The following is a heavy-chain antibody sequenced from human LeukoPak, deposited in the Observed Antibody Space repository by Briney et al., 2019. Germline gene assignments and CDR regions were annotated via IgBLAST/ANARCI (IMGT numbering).Heavy chain of an antibody. J-gene: IGHJ4*02. CDR1: GFTFDDYA. D-gene: IGHD4-17*01. CDR3: AKSLGYGDFTWDYFDY. V-gene: IGHV3-9*01. CDR2: ISWNSGSI. Sequence: GGSLRLSCAASGFTFDDYAMHWVRQAPGKGLEWVSGISWNSGSIGYADSVKGRFTISRDNAKNSLYLQMNSLRAEDTASYYCAKSLGYGDFTWDYFDYWGQGTLVTVSS.